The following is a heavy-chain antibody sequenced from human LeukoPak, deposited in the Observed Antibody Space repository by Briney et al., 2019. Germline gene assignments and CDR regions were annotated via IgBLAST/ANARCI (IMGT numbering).Heavy chain of an antibody. V-gene: IGHV3-30*03. CDR2: ISYDGSNK. D-gene: IGHD3-16*01. Sequence: GGSLRLSCAASGFTFSSYGMHWVRQAPGKGLEWVAVISYDGSNKYYADSVKGRFTISRDNSKNSLYLQMNSLRAEDTAVYYCAREGEPYYFDYWGQGTLVTVSS. CDR3: AREGEPYYFDY. CDR1: GFTFSSYG. J-gene: IGHJ4*02.